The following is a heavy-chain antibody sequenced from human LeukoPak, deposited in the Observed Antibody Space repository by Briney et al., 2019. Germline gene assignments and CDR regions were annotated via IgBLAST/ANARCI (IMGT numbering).Heavy chain of an antibody. CDR2: IYTSGST. D-gene: IGHD2-2*01. CDR3: ARMRLGYCSSTSCLDAFDI. V-gene: IGHV4-4*07. Sequence: PSETLSLTCTVSGGSISSYYWSWIRQPAGKGLEWIGRIYTSGSTNYNPSLKSRVTMSVDTSKNQFSLKLSSVTAADTAVYYCARMRLGYCSSTSCLDAFDIWGQGTMVTVSS. CDR1: GGSISSYY. J-gene: IGHJ3*02.